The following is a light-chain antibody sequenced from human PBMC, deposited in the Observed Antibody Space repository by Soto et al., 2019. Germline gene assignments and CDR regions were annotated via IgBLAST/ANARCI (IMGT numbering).Light chain of an antibody. J-gene: IGKJ4*01. CDR3: QQYHTYST. CDR2: KAS. V-gene: IGKV1-5*03. Sequence: DIQMTQSPSTLSASVGDRVTITCRASQSISSWLAWYQQKPGKAPKALIYKASTLESGVPSRFSGSGSGTEFTLTISGLQPDDFATYYCQQYHTYSTFGGGTKVDI. CDR1: QSISSW.